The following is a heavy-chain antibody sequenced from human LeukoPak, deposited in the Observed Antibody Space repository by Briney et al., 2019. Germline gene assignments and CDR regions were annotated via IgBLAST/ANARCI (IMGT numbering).Heavy chain of an antibody. J-gene: IGHJ5*02. D-gene: IGHD2-2*01. CDR2: INHGRST. CDR3: ARSKAHLSTSWYGTWFDP. Sequence: SETLSLTCAVYGGSFNGYYCSWIRQPPGKGLEWIGEINHGRSTNYNPSLKSRVTISVDTSKNQLSLKLSSVTAADTAVYYCARSKAHLSTSWYGTWFDPWGQGTLVTVSS. V-gene: IGHV4-34*01. CDR1: GGSFNGYY.